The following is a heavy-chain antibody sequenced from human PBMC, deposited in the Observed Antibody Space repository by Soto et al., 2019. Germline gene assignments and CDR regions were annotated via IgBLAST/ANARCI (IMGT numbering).Heavy chain of an antibody. CDR2: IVPSVDTT. Sequence: QVQLVQSGTEGKKPGASVKVSCKASGGTFSRSGFHWVRQAPGQGLEWMGMIVPSVDTTHYAQKFQARVTISADQFTSTGYMELRSLRSEDTAVYYCARCPQPPDTADPYAVDVWGQGTRVIVSS. D-gene: IGHD5-18*01. CDR3: ARCPQPPDTADPYAVDV. V-gene: IGHV1-69*18. J-gene: IGHJ6*02. CDR1: GGTFSRSG.